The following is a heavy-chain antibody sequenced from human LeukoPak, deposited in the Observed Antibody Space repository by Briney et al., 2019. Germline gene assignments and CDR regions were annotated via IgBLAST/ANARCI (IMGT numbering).Heavy chain of an antibody. V-gene: IGHV1-2*02. CDR2: INPNSGGT. D-gene: IGHD3-3*01. J-gene: IGHJ4*02. CDR3: ARGARQSDFWSGYPIDY. CDR1: GYTFTGYY. Sequence: ASVKVSCKASGYTFTGYYMHWVRQAPGQGLEWMGWINPNSGGTNYAQRFQGRVTMTRDTSISTAYMELSRLRSDDTAVYHCARGARQSDFWSGYPIDYWGQETLVTVSS.